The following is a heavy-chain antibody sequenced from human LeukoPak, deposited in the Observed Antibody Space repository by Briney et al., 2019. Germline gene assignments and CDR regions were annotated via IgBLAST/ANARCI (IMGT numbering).Heavy chain of an antibody. CDR3: ARVTGYTIEDYFDY. CDR1: GGSFSSGSYY. J-gene: IGHJ4*02. V-gene: IGHV4-61*01. D-gene: IGHD3-9*01. CDR2: IYYSGST. Sequence: SQTLSLTCTVSGGSFSSGSYYWSWIRQPPGKGLEWIGYIYYSGSTNYNPSLKSRVTISVDTSKNQFSLKLSSVTAADTAVYYCARVTGYTIEDYFDYWGQGTLVTVSS.